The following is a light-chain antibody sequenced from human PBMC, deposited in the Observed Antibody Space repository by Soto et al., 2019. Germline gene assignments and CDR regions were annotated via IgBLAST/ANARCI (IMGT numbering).Light chain of an antibody. CDR3: QEYTSYSWT. Sequence: DIQMTQSPSSLSASVGDRVTISCRASQGIGNALGWYQQKPGKPPKVLIYDASNLESGVPSRFSGSGSGTEFTLTISSLQPDDFATYYCQEYTSYSWTFGQGTKVDIK. CDR1: QGIGNA. CDR2: DAS. J-gene: IGKJ1*01. V-gene: IGKV1-17*01.